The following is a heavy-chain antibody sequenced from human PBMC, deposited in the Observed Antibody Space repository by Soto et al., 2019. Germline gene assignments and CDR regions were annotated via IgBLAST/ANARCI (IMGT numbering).Heavy chain of an antibody. CDR2: IYTSGST. CDR1: GGSISSYY. D-gene: IGHD3-10*01. CDR3: ALTPVRGVIIPYYYYGMDV. J-gene: IGHJ6*02. V-gene: IGHV4-4*07. Sequence: SETLSLTCTVSGGSISSYYCSWIRQPAGKGLEWIGRIYTSGSTNYNPSLKSRVTMSVDTSKNQFSLKLSSVTAADTAVYYCALTPVRGVIIPYYYYGMDVWGQGTTVTVSS.